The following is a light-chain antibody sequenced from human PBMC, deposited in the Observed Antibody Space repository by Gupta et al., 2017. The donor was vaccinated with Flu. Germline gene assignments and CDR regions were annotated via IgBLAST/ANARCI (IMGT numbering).Light chain of an antibody. CDR3: QQYDSYSRT. CDR2: KAS. V-gene: IGKV1-5*03. CDR1: QSLSSW. Sequence: QMTPSPSTLSAYVGDRVTITCRASQSLSSWLAWYQQKPGKAPNLLIYKASNLESGVPSRFSGSGSGTEFTLTISSLQPDDFATYYCQQYDSYSRTFGGGTKVEI. J-gene: IGKJ4*01.